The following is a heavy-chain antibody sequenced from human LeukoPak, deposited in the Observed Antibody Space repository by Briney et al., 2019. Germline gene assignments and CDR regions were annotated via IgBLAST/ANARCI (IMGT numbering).Heavy chain of an antibody. Sequence: GGAPGISLSGPWFPLRRSSMHLVRPGPRKGLGGGGAMLYDGTKRYYPDSVEGRFTISRDNSENTLFLQMNSLRPQDTAVYYCARDSVWQVDPTPYDTFDIWGQGTMVTVSS. J-gene: IGHJ3*02. D-gene: IGHD3-22*01. CDR3: ARDSVWQVDPTPYDTFDI. V-gene: IGHV3-30*14. CDR2: MLYDGTKR. CDR1: WFPLRRSS.